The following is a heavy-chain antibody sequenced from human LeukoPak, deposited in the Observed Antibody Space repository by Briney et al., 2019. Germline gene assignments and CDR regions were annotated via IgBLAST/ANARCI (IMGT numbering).Heavy chain of an antibody. CDR1: GGSISSYY. Sequence: SETLSLTCTVSGGSISSYYWSWIRQPPGKGLEWIGYIYYSGSTDYNPSLKSRVTISVDTSKNQFSLKLSSVTAADTAVYYCARGGRLLPLNYWGQGTLVTVSS. V-gene: IGHV4-59*01. D-gene: IGHD3-22*01. CDR2: IYYSGST. CDR3: ARGGRLLPLNY. J-gene: IGHJ4*02.